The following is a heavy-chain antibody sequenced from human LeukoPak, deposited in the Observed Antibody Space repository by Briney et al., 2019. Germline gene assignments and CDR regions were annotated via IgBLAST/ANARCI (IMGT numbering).Heavy chain of an antibody. V-gene: IGHV3-7*03. Sequence: GGSLRLSCAASGFTFSSYWMTWVRQAPGKGLEWVANIKQDGSERNYVDSVKGRFTISRDNAKNSLYLQMNTIRDEDTAVYYCATGAGCGYWGQGTLVTVSS. D-gene: IGHD6-19*01. CDR3: ATGAGCGY. CDR1: GFTFSSYW. CDR2: IKQDGSER. J-gene: IGHJ4*02.